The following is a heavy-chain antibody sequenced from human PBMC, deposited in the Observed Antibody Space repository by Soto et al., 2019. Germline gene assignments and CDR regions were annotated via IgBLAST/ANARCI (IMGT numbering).Heavy chain of an antibody. CDR1: GFTFSSYA. CDR2: ISYDGSNK. V-gene: IGHV3-30-3*01. Sequence: QVQLVESGGGVVQPGRSLRLSCAASGFTFSSYAMHWVRQAPGKGLEWVAVISYDGSNKYYADSVKGRFTISRDNSKNTLYLQMNSLRDEDTAVYYWARDLAVREIYGMDVWGQGTTVTVSS. J-gene: IGHJ6*02. D-gene: IGHD3-10*01. CDR3: ARDLAVREIYGMDV.